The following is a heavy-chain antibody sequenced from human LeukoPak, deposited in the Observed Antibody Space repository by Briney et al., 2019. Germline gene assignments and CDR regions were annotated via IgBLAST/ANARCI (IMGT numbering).Heavy chain of an antibody. CDR1: GYSFTNYW. V-gene: IGHV5-10-1*01. Sequence: GESLKISCKGSGYSFTNYWISWVRQMPGKGLEWMGRIDPSDSYTNYSPSFQGHVTISADKSISTAYLQWSSLKASDTAMYYCARQDPVPGSNYFDYWGQGILVTVSS. CDR3: ARQDPVPGSNYFDY. CDR2: IDPSDSYT. D-gene: IGHD3-10*01. J-gene: IGHJ4*02.